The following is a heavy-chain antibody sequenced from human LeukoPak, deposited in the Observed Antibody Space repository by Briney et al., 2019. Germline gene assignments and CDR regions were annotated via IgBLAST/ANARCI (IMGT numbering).Heavy chain of an antibody. CDR1: GFTFSSYA. V-gene: IGHV3-30-3*01. CDR3: ARGFWDIVVVPAAARDWFDP. CDR2: ISYDGSNK. J-gene: IGHJ5*02. Sequence: GGSLRLSCAASGFTFSSYAMHWVRQAPGKGLEWGAVISYDGSNKYYADSVKGRFTISRDNSKNTLYLQMNSLRAEDTAVYYCARGFWDIVVVPAAARDWFDPWGQGTLVTVSS. D-gene: IGHD2-2*01.